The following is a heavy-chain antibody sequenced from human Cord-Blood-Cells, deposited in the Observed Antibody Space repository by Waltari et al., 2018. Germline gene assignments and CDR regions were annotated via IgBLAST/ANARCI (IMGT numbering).Heavy chain of an antibody. J-gene: IGHJ3*02. Sequence: QLQLVESGGGVVQPERSMSLSCAASAFTFSSSGMHWGRQAPGKGLEWVAVIWYDGSNKYYADAVKGRFTISRDNSKNTLYLQMNSLRAEDTAMYYCAKGDAFDIWGQGTMVTVSS. CDR1: AFTFSSSG. CDR2: IWYDGSNK. CDR3: AKGDAFDI. V-gene: IGHV3-30*18.